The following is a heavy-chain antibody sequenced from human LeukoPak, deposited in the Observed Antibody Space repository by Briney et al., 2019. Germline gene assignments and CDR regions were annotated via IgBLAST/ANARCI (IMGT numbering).Heavy chain of an antibody. V-gene: IGHV3-9*01. CDR3: AKGDRIAVATFDF. D-gene: IGHD6-19*01. J-gene: IGHJ4*02. Sequence: GGSLRLSCAASGFTFDDYAMHWVRQAPGKGLEGVSGISWNSGSIGYADSVKGRFTISRDNAKNSLYLQMNSLRAEDTALYYCAKGDRIAVATFDFWGQGTLVTVSS. CDR1: GFTFDDYA. CDR2: ISWNSGSI.